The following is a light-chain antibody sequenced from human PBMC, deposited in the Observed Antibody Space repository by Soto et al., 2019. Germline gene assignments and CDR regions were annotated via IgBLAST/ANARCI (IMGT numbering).Light chain of an antibody. CDR1: SSNEGCYNY. CDR3: SSYTSSSTPS. V-gene: IGLV2-14*01. Sequence: QSLLTQPASVSGSPGQSITISCAGTSSNEGCYNYVSWYQQHPGKAPKLMSYDVSNRPSGVSNRFSGSKSGNTASLTISGLQAEDEADYYCSSYTSSSTPSFGTGTKVTVL. CDR2: DVS. J-gene: IGLJ1*01.